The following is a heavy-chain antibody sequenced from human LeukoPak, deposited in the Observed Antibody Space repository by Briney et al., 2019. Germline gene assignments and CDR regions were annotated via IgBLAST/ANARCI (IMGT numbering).Heavy chain of an antibody. CDR2: ISGGGDAT. Sequence: GGSLRLSCAASDFSFITYAMSWVREAPGKGLEWVSTISGGGDATYYADSVKGRFTISRDNSKNTLYLQMNSLRVEDTAVYYCARDSSMLRGPLVIYYFDFWGQGTLVTVSS. D-gene: IGHD3-10*01. J-gene: IGHJ4*02. CDR3: ARDSSMLRGPLVIYYFDF. CDR1: DFSFITYA. V-gene: IGHV3-23*01.